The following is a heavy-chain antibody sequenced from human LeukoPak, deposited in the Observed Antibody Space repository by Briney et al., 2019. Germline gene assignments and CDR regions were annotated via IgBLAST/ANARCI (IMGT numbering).Heavy chain of an antibody. V-gene: IGHV4-30-2*01. CDR2: IYHSGST. J-gene: IGHJ4*02. D-gene: IGHD2-2*01. CDR3: AREGPYCSSTSCPSQGGY. Sequence: KPSETLSLTCTVSGGSISSGGYYWSWIRQPPGKGLEWIGYIYHSGSTYYNPSLKSRVTISVDRSKNQFSLKLSSVTAADTAVYYCAREGPYCSSTSCPSQGGYWGQGTLVTVSS. CDR1: GGSISSGGYY.